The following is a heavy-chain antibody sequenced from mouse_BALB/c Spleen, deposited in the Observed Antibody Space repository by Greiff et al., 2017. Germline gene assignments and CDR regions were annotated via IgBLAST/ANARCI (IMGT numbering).Heavy chain of an antibody. Sequence: QVQLKESGPGLVAPSQSLSITCTVSGFSLTSYGVHWVRQPPGKGLEWLGVIWAGGSTNYISALMSRLSISKDNSKSQVFLKMNSLQTDDTAMYYCARDPSTGTAYWGQGTTLTVSS. V-gene: IGHV2-9*02. CDR3: ARDPSTGTAY. J-gene: IGHJ2*01. CDR1: GFSLTSYG. D-gene: IGHD4-1*02. CDR2: IWAGGST.